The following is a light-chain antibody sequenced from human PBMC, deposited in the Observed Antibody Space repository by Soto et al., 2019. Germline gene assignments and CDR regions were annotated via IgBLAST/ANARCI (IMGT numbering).Light chain of an antibody. CDR3: AAWDDSLSGPNVV. V-gene: IGLV1-47*01. Sequence: QPVLTQPPSASGTPGQRVTISCSGSSSNIGSNYVYWYQQLPGTAPKPLIYRNNQRPSGVPDRFSGSKSGTSASLAISGLRSEDEADYYCAAWDDSLSGPNVVFGGGTKLTVL. CDR2: RNN. CDR1: SSNIGSNY. J-gene: IGLJ2*01.